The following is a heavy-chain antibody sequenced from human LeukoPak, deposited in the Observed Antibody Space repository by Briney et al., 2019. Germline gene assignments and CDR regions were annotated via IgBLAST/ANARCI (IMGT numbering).Heavy chain of an antibody. J-gene: IGHJ5*02. D-gene: IGHD3-16*01. V-gene: IGHV4-38-2*01. Sequence: SETLSLTCAVSGYSISSGYYWCWIRQPPGKGLEWFGSIYHSGSTYYNPSLKSRGTISVDTSKNQFSLKLSSVTAADTAVYYCARHSPGLGPSRFDPWGQGTLVTVSS. CDR1: GYSISSGYY. CDR2: IYHSGST. CDR3: ARHSPGLGPSRFDP.